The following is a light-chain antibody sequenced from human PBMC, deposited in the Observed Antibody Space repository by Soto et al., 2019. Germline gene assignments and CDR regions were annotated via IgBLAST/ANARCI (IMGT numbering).Light chain of an antibody. CDR3: QQRSNWPST. V-gene: IGKV3-11*01. Sequence: EIVLTQSPAXLSLSPGXRAXLXXXASQSVSSYLAWYQQKPGQAPRLLIYDASNRAAGIPARFSGSGSGTDFTLTITSLEPEDFAVYYCQQRSNWPSTFGGGTKVEIK. CDR2: DAS. J-gene: IGKJ4*01. CDR1: QSVSSY.